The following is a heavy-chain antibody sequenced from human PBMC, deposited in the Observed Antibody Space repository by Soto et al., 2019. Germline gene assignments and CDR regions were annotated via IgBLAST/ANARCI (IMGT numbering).Heavy chain of an antibody. CDR3: ASQDRVDAFDI. V-gene: IGHV1-69*01. J-gene: IGHJ3*02. CDR1: GGSFRRYA. CDR2: IIPILGSP. Sequence: QVQLVQSGAEVKKSGASVRVSCKVFGGSFRRYAITWVRQAPGQGLEWMGGIIPILGSPNYAQKFQDRVTITADESTSTTYMDLRSLRSEDAAVYYCASQDRVDAFDIWGQGTVVTVSS.